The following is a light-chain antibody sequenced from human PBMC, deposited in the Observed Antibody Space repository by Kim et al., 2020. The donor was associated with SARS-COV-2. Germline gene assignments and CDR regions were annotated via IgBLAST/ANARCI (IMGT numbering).Light chain of an antibody. CDR1: TGAVTRGHY. J-gene: IGLJ3*02. CDR2: HTS. Sequence: PGGKVTLPCGSSTGAVTRGHYPYWFQQNPGQAPRTLIYHTSNKQSWTPARFSGSLVGGKAALTLSGAQPEDEAEYYCLLSYSGARVFGGGTQLTVL. CDR3: LLSYSGARV. V-gene: IGLV7-46*01.